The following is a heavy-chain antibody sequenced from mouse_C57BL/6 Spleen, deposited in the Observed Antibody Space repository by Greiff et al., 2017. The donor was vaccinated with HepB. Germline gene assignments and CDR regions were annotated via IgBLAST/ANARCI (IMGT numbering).Heavy chain of an antibody. J-gene: IGHJ2*01. CDR2: IYPGDGDT. CDR3: ERGGYGNTYYIDY. V-gene: IGHV1-82*01. D-gene: IGHD2-10*02. CDR1: GYAFSSSW. Sequence: VQLQQSGPELVKPGASVKISCKASGYAFSSSWMNWVKQRPGQGLEWIGRIYPGDGDTNYNGKFKGKATLTADKSSSTAYMQLSSLTSEDSAVYVGERGGYGNTYYIDYWGQGTTLTVSS.